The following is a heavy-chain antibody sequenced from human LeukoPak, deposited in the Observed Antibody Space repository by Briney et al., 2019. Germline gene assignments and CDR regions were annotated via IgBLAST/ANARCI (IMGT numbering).Heavy chain of an antibody. Sequence: GGSLRLSCAASRFTFSDYWMNWVRQAPGKGLEWVANIKHDGSEKYYVDSVKGRFTISRVNAKNSLYLQMNSLRAEDTAVYYCARERGRNWFDPWGQGTLVTVSS. CDR2: IKHDGSEK. V-gene: IGHV3-7*04. CDR1: RFTFSDYW. J-gene: IGHJ5*02. CDR3: ARERGRNWFDP.